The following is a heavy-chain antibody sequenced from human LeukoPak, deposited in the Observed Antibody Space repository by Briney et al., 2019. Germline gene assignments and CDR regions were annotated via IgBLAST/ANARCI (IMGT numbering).Heavy chain of an antibody. CDR1: GFTVSSNY. CDR3: ARVLSGRGSLYSYYYYMDV. Sequence: QSGGSLRLSCAASGFTVSSNYMSWVRQAPGKGLEWVSVIYSGGSTYADSVMGRFTISRDNSKNTLYLQMNSLRAEDTAVYYCARVLSGRGSLYSYYYYMDVWGKGTTVTISS. V-gene: IGHV3-53*01. D-gene: IGHD3-10*01. J-gene: IGHJ6*03. CDR2: IYSGGST.